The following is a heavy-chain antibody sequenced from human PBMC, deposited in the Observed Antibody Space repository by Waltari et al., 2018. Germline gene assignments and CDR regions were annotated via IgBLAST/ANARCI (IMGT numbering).Heavy chain of an antibody. J-gene: IGHJ6*03. Sequence: QVQLQESGPGLVKPSETLSLTCTVSGGSISSYYWSWIRQPPGKGLEWIGYIYYSGSTNYNPSLKSRVTISVDTSKNQFSLKLSSVTAADTAVYYCARGVGAQQQLGYYYYYMDVWGKGTTVTISS. V-gene: IGHV4-59*01. CDR2: IYYSGST. CDR1: GGSISSYY. CDR3: ARGVGAQQQLGYYYYYMDV. D-gene: IGHD6-13*01.